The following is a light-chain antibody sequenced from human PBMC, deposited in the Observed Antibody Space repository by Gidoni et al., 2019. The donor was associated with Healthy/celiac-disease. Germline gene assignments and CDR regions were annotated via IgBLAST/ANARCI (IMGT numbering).Light chain of an antibody. J-gene: IGLJ2*01. CDR2: EAS. CDR1: ALPRKD. Sequence: SYELTQPPTVSVSPGQTARITCSGDALPRKDVYWYQEKSGQAPVLVIYEASKRPSGIPERFSGSSSGTMATLTISGAQVEDEADYYCYSTDRSGNPVVFGGGTKLTV. CDR3: YSTDRSGNPVV. V-gene: IGLV3-10*01.